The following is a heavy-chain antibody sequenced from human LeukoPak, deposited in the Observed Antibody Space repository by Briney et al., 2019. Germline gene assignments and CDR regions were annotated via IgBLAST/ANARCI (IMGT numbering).Heavy chain of an antibody. CDR2: IDWDDDK. V-gene: IGHV2-70*04. Sequence: ESGPTLVNPTQTLTLTCTFSGFLLSTSGMRVSWIRQPPGKALEWLARIDWDDDKFYSTSLKTRLTISKDTSKNQVVLTMTNMDPVDTSTYYCARTFSGGSYLFDYWGQGTLVAVSS. D-gene: IGHD2-15*01. CDR1: GFLLSTSGMR. CDR3: ARTFSGGSYLFDY. J-gene: IGHJ4*02.